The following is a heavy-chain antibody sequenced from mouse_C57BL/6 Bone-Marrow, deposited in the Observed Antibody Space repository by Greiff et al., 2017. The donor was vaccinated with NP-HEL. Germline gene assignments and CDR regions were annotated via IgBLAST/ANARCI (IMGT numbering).Heavy chain of an antibody. CDR1: GYTFTSYG. Sequence: QVQLQQSGAELARPGASVKLSCKASGYTFTSYGISWVKQRTGQGLEWIGEIYPRSGNTYYNEKLKGKATLTADKSSSTAYMELRSLTSEDSAVYFCAPLLRWYAMDYWGQGTSVTVSS. D-gene: IGHD1-1*01. CDR2: IYPRSGNT. V-gene: IGHV1-81*01. J-gene: IGHJ4*01. CDR3: APLLRWYAMDY.